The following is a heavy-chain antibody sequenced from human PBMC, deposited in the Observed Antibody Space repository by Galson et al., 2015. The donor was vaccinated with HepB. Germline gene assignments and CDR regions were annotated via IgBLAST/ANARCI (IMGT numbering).Heavy chain of an antibody. Sequence: SVKVSCKVSGYTLIELSMHWVRQAPGKGLEWMGGFHPEDGETIYAQKLQGRVTMTEDASTDIAYMELSSLRSEDTAVYYCYSPYYYYGMDVWCQGTTVTAAS. CDR3: YSPYYYYGMDV. D-gene: IGHD2-21*01. CDR2: FHPEDGET. V-gene: IGHV1-24*01. CDR1: GYTLIELS. J-gene: IGHJ6*02.